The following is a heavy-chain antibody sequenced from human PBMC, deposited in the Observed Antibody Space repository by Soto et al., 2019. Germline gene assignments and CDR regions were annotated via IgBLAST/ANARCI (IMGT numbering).Heavy chain of an antibody. J-gene: IGHJ6*04. CDR1: GFTFSGYA. CDR2: SSGSGGST. D-gene: IGHD3-3*01. CDR3: AKAGPSWFFGVVGPYYYCLDV. V-gene: IGHV3-23*01. Sequence: PGGSLRLSCAASGFTFSGYAMSWVRQAPGRGLEWVSASSGSGGSTYYADSVKGRFTISRDNSKNTLYLQMNSLRAEDTAVYYCAKAGPSWFFGVVGPYYYCLDVWGRGTTVTVSS.